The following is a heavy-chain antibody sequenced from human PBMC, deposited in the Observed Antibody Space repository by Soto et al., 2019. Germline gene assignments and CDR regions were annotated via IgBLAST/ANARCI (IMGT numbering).Heavy chain of an antibody. CDR3: ARGKLIFGVVTRKYYYYGMDV. J-gene: IGHJ6*02. CDR2: INHSGST. Sequence: SETLSLTCAVYGGSFSGYYWSWIRQPPGKGLEWIGEINHSGSTNYNPSLKSRVTISVDTSKNQFSLKLSSVTAADTDVYYCARGKLIFGVVTRKYYYYGMDVWGQGTTVTVSS. CDR1: GGSFSGYY. V-gene: IGHV4-34*01. D-gene: IGHD3-3*01.